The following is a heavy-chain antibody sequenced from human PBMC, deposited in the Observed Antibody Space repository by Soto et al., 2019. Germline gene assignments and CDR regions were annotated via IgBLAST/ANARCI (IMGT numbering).Heavy chain of an antibody. Sequence: EVQLVESGGGLVQPGGSLRLSCAASGFTFSSYWMHWVRQPPGKGLVWVSRISTDGSNTSYADSVKGRFTISRDNAENTLYLQMNSLTAEDTAVYYCARGETRHSSLSVYWGQGTLVTVAS. D-gene: IGHD6-6*01. J-gene: IGHJ4*02. CDR3: ARGETRHSSLSVY. CDR1: GFTFSSYW. V-gene: IGHV3-74*01. CDR2: ISTDGSNT.